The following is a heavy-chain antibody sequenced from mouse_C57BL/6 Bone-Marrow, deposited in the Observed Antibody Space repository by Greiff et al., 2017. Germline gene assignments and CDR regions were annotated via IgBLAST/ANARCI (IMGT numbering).Heavy chain of an antibody. J-gene: IGHJ1*03. V-gene: IGHV5-9*01. Sequence: EVQLVESGGGLVKPGGSLKLSCAASGFTFSSYTMSWVRQTPGKRLQWVAAISGGGGNTYYPDSVKGRFTISRDNDKNILYLQMSSLRSEDTALYDCSRQVTTVLATKYFDVWGTGTTVTVSS. CDR1: GFTFSSYT. CDR3: SRQVTTVLATKYFDV. D-gene: IGHD1-1*01. CDR2: ISGGGGNT.